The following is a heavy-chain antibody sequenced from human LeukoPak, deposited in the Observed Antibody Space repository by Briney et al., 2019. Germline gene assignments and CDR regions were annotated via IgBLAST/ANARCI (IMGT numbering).Heavy chain of an antibody. J-gene: IGHJ4*02. Sequence: SGPTLVNPTQTLTLTCTFSGFSLSTSGVGVGWFRQPPGKALEWLALIYWDDDKRYSPSLKSRLTITKDTSKNQVVLTMTNMDPVDTATYYCAHGLYFDWFLSGYFDYWGQGTLVTVSS. CDR3: AHGLYFDWFLSGYFDY. CDR1: GFSLSTSGVG. CDR2: IYWDDDK. V-gene: IGHV2-5*02. D-gene: IGHD3-9*01.